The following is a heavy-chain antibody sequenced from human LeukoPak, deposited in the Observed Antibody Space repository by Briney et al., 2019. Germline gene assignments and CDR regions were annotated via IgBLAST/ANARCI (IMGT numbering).Heavy chain of an antibody. Sequence: ASVKISCKASGYTFTNNYMHWVRQAPGQGLEWMGVIHPSGSSTNYAQRFQGRVTMTKDMSTSTVYIELSSLRSEDTAVYYCARMDMDPAMVTNYLDHWGQGLPITVSS. CDR2: IHPSGSST. V-gene: IGHV1-46*01. CDR1: GYTFTNNY. CDR3: ARMDMDPAMVTNYLDH. J-gene: IGHJ4*02. D-gene: IGHD5-18*01.